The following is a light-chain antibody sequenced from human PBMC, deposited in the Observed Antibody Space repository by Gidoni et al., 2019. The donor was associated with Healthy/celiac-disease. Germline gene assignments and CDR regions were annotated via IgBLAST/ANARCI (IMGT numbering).Light chain of an antibody. V-gene: IGKV1-5*03. CDR3: QQYNSYLFT. CDR2: KAS. CDR1: QSISSW. Sequence: DIQMTQSPSTLSASVGDRVTITCRASQSISSWLAWYQQKTGKAPKLLIYKASSLESGAPSRFSGSGSGKEFTLTISSLQPDDFATYYCQQYNSYLFTFGPGTKVDIK. J-gene: IGKJ3*01.